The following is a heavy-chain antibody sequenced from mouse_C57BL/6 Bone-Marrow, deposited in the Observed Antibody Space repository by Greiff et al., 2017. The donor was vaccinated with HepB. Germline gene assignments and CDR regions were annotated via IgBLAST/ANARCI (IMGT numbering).Heavy chain of an antibody. CDR2: IDPEDGDT. D-gene: IGHD1-1*01. V-gene: IGHV14-1*01. CDR3: TRGYGSSKGFAY. CDR1: GFNIKDYY. J-gene: IGHJ3*01. Sequence: VQLQQSGAELVRPGASVKLSCTASGFNIKDYYMHWVKQRPEQGLEWIGRIDPEDGDTEYAPKFQGKATMTADTSSNTAYLQLSSLTSEDTAVYYCTRGYGSSKGFAYWGQGTLVTVSA.